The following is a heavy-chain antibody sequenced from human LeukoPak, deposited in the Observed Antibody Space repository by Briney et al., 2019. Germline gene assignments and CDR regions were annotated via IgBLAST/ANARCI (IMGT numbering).Heavy chain of an antibody. D-gene: IGHD3-10*01. CDR3: ARSLYQIRGVIITPLGY. V-gene: IGHV1-69*13. Sequence: SVKVSCKASGGTFSSYAISWVRQAPGQGLEWMGGIIPIFGTANYAQKFQGRVTITADESTSTAYVELSSLRSEDTAVYYCARSLYQIRGVIITPLGYWGQGTLVTVSS. CDR2: IIPIFGTA. J-gene: IGHJ4*02. CDR1: GGTFSSYA.